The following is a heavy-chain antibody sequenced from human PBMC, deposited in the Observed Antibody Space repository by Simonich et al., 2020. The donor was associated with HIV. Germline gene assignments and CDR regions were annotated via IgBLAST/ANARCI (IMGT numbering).Heavy chain of an antibody. D-gene: IGHD2-2*01. CDR2: ISPYNAKT. V-gene: IGHV1-18*01. CDR1: GYTFSSYG. CDR3: ARGAIDGYYFDY. J-gene: IGHJ4*02. Sequence: QVQLVQSGAEVKKPGASVQVSCKASGYTFSSYGINWVRQAPGQGLEWMGWISPYNAKTDYSQKFSGRVTMTTDTSTNTTYMDLSSLRSDDTAMYYCARGAIDGYYFDYWGQGTLVTVSS.